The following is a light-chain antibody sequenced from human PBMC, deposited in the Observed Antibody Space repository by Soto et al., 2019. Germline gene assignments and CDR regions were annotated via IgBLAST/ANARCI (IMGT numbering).Light chain of an antibody. J-gene: IGKJ5*01. V-gene: IGKV3D-15*01. CDR1: QSVTSD. CDR3: QQYDNWPPIT. Sequence: EIVMTQSPATLSVSPGERATLSCRASQSVTSDLAWYRQKPGQAPSLLIYAASTRATGIPGRVSGSGSGTEFTLTISSLQSEDFAIYYCQQYDNWPPITFGQGTRLEI. CDR2: AAS.